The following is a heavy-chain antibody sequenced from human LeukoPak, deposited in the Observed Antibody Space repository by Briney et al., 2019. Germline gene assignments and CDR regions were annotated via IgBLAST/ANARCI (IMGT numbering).Heavy chain of an antibody. Sequence: GGSLRLSCAASGFTFSNYGLSWVRQAPGKGLEWVSSITRDSIYTFYADSVKGGFTISRDNAKNSLSLQMNSLRAEDTAVYYCARDPYNGYYGDDYYYYMDVWGKGTTVTISS. V-gene: IGHV3-21*01. CDR3: ARDPYNGYYGDDYYYYMDV. CDR2: ITRDSIYT. J-gene: IGHJ6*03. D-gene: IGHD4-17*01. CDR1: GFTFSNYG.